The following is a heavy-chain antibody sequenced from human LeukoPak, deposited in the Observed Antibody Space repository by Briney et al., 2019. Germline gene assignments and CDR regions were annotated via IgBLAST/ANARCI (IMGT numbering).Heavy chain of an antibody. CDR2: IIPIFGTA. D-gene: IGHD2-15*01. J-gene: IGHJ4*02. CDR3: ATRYRSGGSCYPTPLDY. V-gene: IGHV1-69*13. CDR1: GGTFSSYA. Sequence: SVKVSCKASGGTFSSYAISWVRQAPGQGLEWMGGIIPIFGTANYAQKFQGRVTITADESTSTAYMELSSLRSEDTAVYYCATRYRSGGSCYPTPLDYWGQGTLVTVSS.